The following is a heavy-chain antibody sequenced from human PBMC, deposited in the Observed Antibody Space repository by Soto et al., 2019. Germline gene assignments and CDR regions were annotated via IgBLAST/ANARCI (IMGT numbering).Heavy chain of an antibody. Sequence: EVQLVESGGGLVQPGRSLRLSCAASGFTFSDHYMDWVRQAPGKGLEWVGRTKHKREKYTTEYAASVKGRFTISRDDSRNTLYLQLNSLKTEDTAVYYCVFFISGEVHWGQGTLVTVSS. CDR1: GFTFSDHY. CDR2: TKHKREKYTT. V-gene: IGHV3-72*01. J-gene: IGHJ1*01. D-gene: IGHD3-3*01. CDR3: VFFISGEVH.